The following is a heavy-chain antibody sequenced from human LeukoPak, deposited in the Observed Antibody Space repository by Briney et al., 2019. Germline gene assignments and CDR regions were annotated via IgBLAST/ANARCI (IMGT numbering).Heavy chain of an antibody. V-gene: IGHV4-4*07. D-gene: IGHD3-16*01. CDR2: IYTSGST. J-gene: IGHJ3*02. Sequence: SETLSLTCTVSGGSISSYYWSWIRQPAGRGLEWIGRIYTSGSTNYNPSLKSRVTMSVDTSKNQFSLKLSSVPAADTDVYYCARVSPWARGAFDIWGQGTMVTVSS. CDR1: GGSISSYY. CDR3: ARVSPWARGAFDI.